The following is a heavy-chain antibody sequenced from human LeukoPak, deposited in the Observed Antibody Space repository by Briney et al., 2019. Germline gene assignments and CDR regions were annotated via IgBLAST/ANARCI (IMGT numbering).Heavy chain of an antibody. J-gene: IGHJ5*02. Sequence: SETLSLTCTVSGGSISSYYWSWIRQPAGKGLEWIGRIYTSGSTNYNPSLKSRVTMSVDTSKNQFSLKLSSVTAADTAVYYCARLRTQFPYYYGSGSYYFSWFGPWGQGTLVTVSS. D-gene: IGHD3-10*01. CDR2: IYTSGST. CDR1: GGSISSYY. CDR3: ARLRTQFPYYYGSGSYYFSWFGP. V-gene: IGHV4-4*07.